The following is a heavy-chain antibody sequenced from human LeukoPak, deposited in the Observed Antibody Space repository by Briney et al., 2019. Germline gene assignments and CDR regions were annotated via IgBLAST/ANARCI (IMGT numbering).Heavy chain of an antibody. V-gene: IGHV4-39*01. CDR2: MSYSGST. D-gene: IGHD3-22*01. CDR1: RGSISSRSFY. CDR3: ARLTNSDSSGYYLDY. Sequence: PSETLSLTCTVSRGSISSRSFYWSWIRQPPGKGLEYIGSMSYSGSTYYNPSLKSRVTISVDTSKNQFSLKLSSVTAADTAVYYCARLTNSDSSGYYLDYWGQGTLVTVSS. J-gene: IGHJ4*02.